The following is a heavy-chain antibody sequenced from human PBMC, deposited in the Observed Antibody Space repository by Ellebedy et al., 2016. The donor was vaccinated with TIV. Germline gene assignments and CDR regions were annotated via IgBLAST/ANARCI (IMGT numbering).Heavy chain of an antibody. CDR2: ISSSSSTI. CDR3: AKDLQNSY. V-gene: IGHV3-48*04. D-gene: IGHD2/OR15-2a*01. Sequence: GESLKISCAASGFPFSTYSMHWVRQAPGKGLEWVSYISSSSSTIYYADSVKGRFTISRDNAKNSLYLQMNSLRAEDTAVYYCAKDLQNSYWGQGTLVTVSS. CDR1: GFPFSTYS. J-gene: IGHJ4*02.